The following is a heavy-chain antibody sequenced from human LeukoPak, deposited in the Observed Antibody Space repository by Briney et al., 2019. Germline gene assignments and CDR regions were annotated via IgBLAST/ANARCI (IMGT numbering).Heavy chain of an antibody. V-gene: IGHV1-2*06. CDR2: INPNSGGT. J-gene: IGHJ4*02. CDR1: GYTFTGYY. CDR3: ASLSSSGSTLSGY. D-gene: IGHD1-26*01. Sequence: ASVKVSCKASGYTFTGYYMHWVRQAPGQGLEWMGRINPNSGGTNYAQKFQGRVTMTRDTSISTAYMELGRLRSDDTAVYYCASLSSSGSTLSGYWGQGTLVTVSS.